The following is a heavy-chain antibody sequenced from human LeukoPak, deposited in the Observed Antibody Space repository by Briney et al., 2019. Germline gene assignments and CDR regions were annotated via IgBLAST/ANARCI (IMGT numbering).Heavy chain of an antibody. CDR3: AKDIAARFYFDY. V-gene: IGHV3-9*01. CDR1: GFTFDDYA. CDR2: ISWNSGSI. J-gene: IGHJ4*02. D-gene: IGHD6-6*01. Sequence: PGRSLRLSCAASGFTFDDYAMHWVRHAPGKGLEWVSGISWNSGSIGYADSVKGRFTISRDNAKNSLYLQMNSLRAEDTAVYYCAKDIAARFYFDYWGQGTLVTVSS.